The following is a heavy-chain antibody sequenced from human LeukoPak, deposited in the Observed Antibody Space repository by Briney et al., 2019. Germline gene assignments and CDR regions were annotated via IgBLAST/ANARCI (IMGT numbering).Heavy chain of an antibody. Sequence: SETLSLTCAVYGGSFSGYYCSWIRQPPGKGLEWIGEINHSGSTNYNPSLKSRVTISIDTSKNQFSPKLSSVTAADTAVYYCARGTTRLYDYVWGSYRYSYFDYWGQGNLVTVSS. V-gene: IGHV4-34*01. J-gene: IGHJ4*02. D-gene: IGHD3-16*02. CDR2: INHSGST. CDR1: GGSFSGYY. CDR3: ARGTTRLYDYVWGSYRYSYFDY.